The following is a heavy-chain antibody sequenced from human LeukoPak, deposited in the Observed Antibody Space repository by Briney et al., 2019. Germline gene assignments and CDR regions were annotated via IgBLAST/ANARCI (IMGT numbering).Heavy chain of an antibody. CDR1: GYTFTGYY. J-gene: IGHJ4*02. V-gene: IGHV1-2*02. CDR2: INPNSGGT. CDR3: GSSSSSWYTFDY. D-gene: IGHD6-13*01. Sequence: ASVKVSCKASGYTFTGYYMYWVRQAPGQGLEWMGWINPNSGGTNYAQKFQGRVTMTRDTPISTAYMELSRLRSDDTAVYYCGSSSSSWYTFDYWGQGTLVTVSS.